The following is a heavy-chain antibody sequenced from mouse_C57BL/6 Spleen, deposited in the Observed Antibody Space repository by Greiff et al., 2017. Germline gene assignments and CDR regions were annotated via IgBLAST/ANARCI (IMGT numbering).Heavy chain of an antibody. J-gene: IGHJ4*01. V-gene: IGHV10-1*01. D-gene: IGHD1-1*02. CDR3: VRHALYYYAMDY. CDR1: GFSFNTYA. CDR2: IRSKSNNYAT. Sequence: VQLVESGGGLVQPKGSLKLSCSASGFSFNTYAMNWVRQAPGKGLEWVARIRSKSNNYATYYADSVKDRFTISRDDSESMLYLQMNNVKTEDTAMYYGVRHALYYYAMDYWGQGTSVTVSS.